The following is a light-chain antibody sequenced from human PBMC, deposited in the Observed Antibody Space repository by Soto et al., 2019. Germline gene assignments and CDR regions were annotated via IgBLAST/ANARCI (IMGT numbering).Light chain of an antibody. Sequence: DIQMTQSPSSLSASIGDRVTITCQASQDIKNFLNWYQQKPGKAPKLLIYYASNLETGVPSRFSGSGSETDFTFTISSLQPEDIATYYCHQFDNLPYTFGRGTKLEIK. CDR3: HQFDNLPYT. V-gene: IGKV1-33*01. CDR1: QDIKNF. CDR2: YAS. J-gene: IGKJ2*01.